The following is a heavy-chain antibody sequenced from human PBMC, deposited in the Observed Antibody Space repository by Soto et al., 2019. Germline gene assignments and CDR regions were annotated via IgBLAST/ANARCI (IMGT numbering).Heavy chain of an antibody. CDR2: ISRSSTGI. D-gene: IGHD3-10*01. J-gene: IGHJ6*01. Sequence: EVQLVESGGGLVQPGGSLRLSCAASGLTFSLYSMSWVRQAPGKGLEWVSYISRSSTGIHYADSVKGRFTISRDDVTNSMHLQMNSLRDGDTAVYYCARAVTWGLDVWGQGTTVSISS. CDR3: ARAVTWGLDV. CDR1: GLTFSLYS. V-gene: IGHV3-48*02.